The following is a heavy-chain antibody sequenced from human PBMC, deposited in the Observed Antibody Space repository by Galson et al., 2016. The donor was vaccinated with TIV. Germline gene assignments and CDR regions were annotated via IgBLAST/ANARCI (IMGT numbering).Heavy chain of an antibody. CDR2: IFPDDSDT. CDR3: ARHFRYSDSSGYHYFDS. Sequence: QSGAEVKKPGESLKISCKGSGYRFSSYWIGWVRQRPGKGLEWLGIIFPDDSDTSYSPSLEGQVTFSAHKSIRTAYLQWSSLKASDTAIYYCARHFRYSDSSGYHYFDSWGQGTMVTVSS. D-gene: IGHD3-22*01. CDR1: GYRFSSYW. J-gene: IGHJ4*02. V-gene: IGHV5-51*01.